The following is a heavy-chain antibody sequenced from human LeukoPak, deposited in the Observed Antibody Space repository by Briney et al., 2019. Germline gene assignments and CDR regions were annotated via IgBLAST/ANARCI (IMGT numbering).Heavy chain of an antibody. D-gene: IGHD3-3*01. Sequence: GGSLRLSCAASGFTFSSYAMSWVRQAPGKGLEWVSAISGSGGSTYYADSVKGRFTISRDNSKNIVSLQMNNLRAEDTAVYYCARGRGLGVVSPYFDYWGQGTLVTVSS. CDR2: ISGSGGST. V-gene: IGHV3-23*01. CDR1: GFTFSSYA. CDR3: ARGRGLGVVSPYFDY. J-gene: IGHJ4*02.